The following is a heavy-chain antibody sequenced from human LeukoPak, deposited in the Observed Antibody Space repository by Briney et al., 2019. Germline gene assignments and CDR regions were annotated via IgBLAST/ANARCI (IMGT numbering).Heavy chain of an antibody. CDR1: GFTFSSYG. D-gene: IGHD3-10*01. V-gene: IGHV3-33*01. CDR2: VWYDGSNE. J-gene: IGHJ6*02. Sequence: PGGSLRLSCAAPGFTFSSYGMHWVRQAPGKGLEWVAVVWYDGSNEYYADSVKGRFTISRDNSKNTLYLQMNNLRAEDTAVYYCAREGGRITLVWGVKASYYYGMDVWGQGTTATVSS. CDR3: AREGGRITLVWGVKASYYYGMDV.